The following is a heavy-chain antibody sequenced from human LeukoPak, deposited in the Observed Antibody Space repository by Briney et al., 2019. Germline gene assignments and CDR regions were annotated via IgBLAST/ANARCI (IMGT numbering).Heavy chain of an antibody. J-gene: IGHJ6*03. V-gene: IGHV1-18*01. CDR3: AREAQYYDFWSGYYAYYYYMDV. CDR1: GYTFTSYG. CDR2: ISAYNGNT. D-gene: IGHD3-3*01. Sequence: GASVKVSCKASGYTFTSYGISWVRQAPGQGLEWMGWISAYNGNTNYAQKLQGRVTMTTDTSTSTAYMELRSLRSDDAAVYYCAREAQYYDFWSGYYAYYYYMDVWGKGTTVTVSS.